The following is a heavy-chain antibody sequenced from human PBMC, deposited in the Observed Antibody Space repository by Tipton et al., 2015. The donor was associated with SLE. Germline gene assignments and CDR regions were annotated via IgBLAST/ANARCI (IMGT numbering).Heavy chain of an antibody. J-gene: IGHJ3*02. Sequence: TLSLTCTVSGYSISSGFYWGWIRQPPGKGLEWIGNIYHSGSTFYNPSLKSRVTISVDTSKNQFSLKLSSVTAADTAVYYCARFADSSSWTAYAFDIWGQGTMVTVSS. CDR1: GYSISSGFY. V-gene: IGHV4-38-2*02. CDR2: IYHSGST. CDR3: ARFADSSSWTAYAFDI. D-gene: IGHD6-13*01.